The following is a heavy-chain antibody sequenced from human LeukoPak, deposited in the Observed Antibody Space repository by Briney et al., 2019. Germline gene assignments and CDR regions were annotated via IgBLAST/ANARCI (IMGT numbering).Heavy chain of an antibody. CDR1: GFPFIFA. CDR3: AKQSTARSLGE. D-gene: IGHD6-6*01. V-gene: IGHV3-23*01. J-gene: IGHJ4*02. CDR2: ISRNGADT. Sequence: PGGSLRLSCVASGFPFIFAMSWVRQAPGKGLEWVSTISRNGADTYYADSVRGRFTISRDNSKNMLYLQMNSLRAEDTAVYHCAKQSTARSLGEGGQGTLVTVSS.